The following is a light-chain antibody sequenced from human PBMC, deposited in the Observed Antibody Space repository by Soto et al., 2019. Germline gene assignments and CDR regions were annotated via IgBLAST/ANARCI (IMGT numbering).Light chain of an antibody. CDR1: QSISTY. Sequence: DIQMTQSPYSLSASVGDRVTITCRASQSISTYLNWYQQKPGEAPNLLIYAASTLQSGVPSRFSGSGSGTDFTLTISGLQPDDFATYYCQQSYSTPLTFGGGTKVEIK. CDR3: QQSYSTPLT. J-gene: IGKJ4*01. CDR2: AAS. V-gene: IGKV1-39*01.